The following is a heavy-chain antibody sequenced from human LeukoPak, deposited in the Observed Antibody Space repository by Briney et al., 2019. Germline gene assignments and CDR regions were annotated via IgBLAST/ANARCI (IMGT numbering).Heavy chain of an antibody. CDR2: INGNSGDK. CDR3: AREISGYSDY. CDR1: GYTFTGYY. J-gene: IGHJ4*02. D-gene: IGHD3-22*01. V-gene: IGHV1-2*02. Sequence: ASVKVSCKASGYTFTGYYMHWVRQAPGQGLEWMGWINGNSGDKKYAQKFQGRVTMTGDTSISTAYMELSRLRSDDTAMYYCAREISGYSDYWGQGTLVTVSS.